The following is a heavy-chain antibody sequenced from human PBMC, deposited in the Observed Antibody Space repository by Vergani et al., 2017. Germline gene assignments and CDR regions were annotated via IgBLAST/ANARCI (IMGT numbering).Heavy chain of an antibody. D-gene: IGHD4-17*01. CDR3: ARLGLRFAKFYYMDV. CDR2: INTDGSET. CDR1: GFNFSPYS. V-gene: IGHV3-74*03. Sequence: EVQLVESGGGLVQPGGSLTLSCAASGFNFSPYSFQWVRRAPGKGLVWVSRINTDGSETKFADSVKGRFTMSRNNDKNTVYLQMERLRVEDTATYYCARLGLRFAKFYYMDVWGRGTTVSVSS. J-gene: IGHJ6*03.